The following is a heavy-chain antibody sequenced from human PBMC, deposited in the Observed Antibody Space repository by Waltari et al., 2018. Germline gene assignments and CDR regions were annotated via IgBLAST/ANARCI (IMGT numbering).Heavy chain of an antibody. J-gene: IGHJ4*02. D-gene: IGHD5-12*01. CDR3: AREFWEGYSGYDSTYYFDY. CDR2: IIPIFGTA. V-gene: IGHV1-69*13. CDR1: GGTFSSYA. Sequence: QVQLVQSGAEVKKPGSSVKVSCKASGGTFSSYAISWVRQAPGQGLEWMGGIIPIFGTANYAQKFQGRVTIAADESTSTAYMGLSSLRSEDTAVYYCAREFWEGYSGYDSTYYFDYWGQGTLVTVSS.